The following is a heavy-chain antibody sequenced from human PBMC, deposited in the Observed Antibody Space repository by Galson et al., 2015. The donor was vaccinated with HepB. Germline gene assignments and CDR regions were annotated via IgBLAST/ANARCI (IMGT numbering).Heavy chain of an antibody. J-gene: IGHJ6*02. V-gene: IGHV3-74*01. CDR1: GFTFSSYW. CDR2: INSDGSST. D-gene: IGHD6-13*01. Sequence: SLRLSCAASGFTFSSYWMHWVRQAPGKGLVWVSRINSDGSSTSCADSVKGRFTISRDNTKNTLYLQMNSLRVEDTAVYYCAREDSRSTAGGMDVWGQGTTVTVSS. CDR3: AREDSRSTAGGMDV.